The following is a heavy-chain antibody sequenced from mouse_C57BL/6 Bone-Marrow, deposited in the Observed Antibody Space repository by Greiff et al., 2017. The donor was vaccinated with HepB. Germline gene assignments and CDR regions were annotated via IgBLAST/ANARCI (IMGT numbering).Heavy chain of an antibody. CDR1: GYTFTSYG. V-gene: IGHV1-81*01. CDR3: ARSTMVTRAY. CDR2: IYPRSGNT. D-gene: IGHD2-2*01. Sequence: QVQLKESGAELARPGASVKLPCKASGYTFTSYGISWVKQRTGQGLEWIGEIYPRSGNTYYNEKFKGKATLTADKSSSTAYMELRSLTSEDSAVYFCARSTMVTRAYWGQGTLVTVSA. J-gene: IGHJ3*01.